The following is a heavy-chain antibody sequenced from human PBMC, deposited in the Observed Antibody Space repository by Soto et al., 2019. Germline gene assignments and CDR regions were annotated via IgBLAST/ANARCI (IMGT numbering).Heavy chain of an antibody. J-gene: IGHJ4*02. CDR3: ARIDPGYYFDY. CDR2: IYSGGST. Sequence: EVQLVESGGGLVQPGGSPRLSCAASGFTVSSNYMSWVRQAPGKGLEWVSVIYSGGSTYYADSVKGRFTISRDNSKNTLYLQMNSLRAEDTAVYYCARIDPGYYFDYWGQGTLVTVSS. D-gene: IGHD3-10*01. CDR1: GFTVSSNY. V-gene: IGHV3-66*01.